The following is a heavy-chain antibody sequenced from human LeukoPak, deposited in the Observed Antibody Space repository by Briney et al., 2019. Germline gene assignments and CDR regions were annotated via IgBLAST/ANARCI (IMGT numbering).Heavy chain of an antibody. CDR3: AKDSFCYGLQYYYYYGMDV. CDR1: GFTFSSYG. D-gene: IGHD3-16*01. J-gene: IGHJ6*04. Sequence: GRSLRLSCAASGFTFSSYGMHWVRQAPGKGLEWVAVISYDGSNKYYADSVKGRFTISRDNSKNTLYLQMNSLRAEDTAVYYCAKDSFCYGLQYYYYYGMDVWGKGTTVTVSS. V-gene: IGHV3-30*18. CDR2: ISYDGSNK.